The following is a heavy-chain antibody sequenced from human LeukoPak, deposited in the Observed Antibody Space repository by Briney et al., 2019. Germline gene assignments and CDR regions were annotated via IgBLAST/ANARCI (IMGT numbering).Heavy chain of an antibody. D-gene: IGHD2-8*01. V-gene: IGHV3-9*01. J-gene: IGHJ4*02. CDR1: GFTFDDYA. CDR3: AKDIMKVGFSFDY. Sequence: GGSLRLSCAASGFTFDDYAMHWVRQAPGKGLEWVSGISWNSGSIGYADSVKGRFTISRDNAKNSLYLQMNSLRAEDTALYYCAKDIMKVGFSFDYWGQGTLVTVSS. CDR2: ISWNSGSI.